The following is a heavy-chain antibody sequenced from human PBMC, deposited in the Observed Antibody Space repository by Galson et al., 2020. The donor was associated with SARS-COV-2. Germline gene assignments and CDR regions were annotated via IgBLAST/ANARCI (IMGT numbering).Heavy chain of an antibody. CDR1: GFNFSSYS. CDR2: ISSSSSYI. CDR3: AREGDPLQWLVGASAFDI. J-gene: IGHJ3*02. V-gene: IGHV3-21*01. D-gene: IGHD6-19*01. Sequence: GESLKISCAASGFNFSSYSMNWVRQDTGQGLEWVSSISSSSSYIYYADSVKGRFTISRDNAKNSLYLQMNSLRAEDTAVYYCAREGDPLQWLVGASAFDIWGQGTMVTVSS.